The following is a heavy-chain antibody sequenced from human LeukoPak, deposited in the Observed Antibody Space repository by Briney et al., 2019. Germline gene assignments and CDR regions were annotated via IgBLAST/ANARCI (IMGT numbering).Heavy chain of an antibody. Sequence: GGSLRLSRAASGFTSSSYSMNGVRQAPEKGLERVSSISSSGSYIYYADSVKGRFTISRDNAKNSLYLQMNSLRAEDTAVYYCARVSDFLRYYYMDVWGKGTTVTVSS. J-gene: IGHJ6*03. D-gene: IGHD3-3*01. CDR2: ISSSGSYI. CDR1: GFTSSSYS. CDR3: ARVSDFLRYYYMDV. V-gene: IGHV3-21*01.